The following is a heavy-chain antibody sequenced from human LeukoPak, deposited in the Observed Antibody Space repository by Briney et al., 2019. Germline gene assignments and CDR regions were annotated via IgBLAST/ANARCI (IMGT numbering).Heavy chain of an antibody. D-gene: IGHD3-10*01. CDR3: ATSPSYYGSTGLDY. CDR2: FDPEDGET. CDR1: GYTLTELS. V-gene: IGHV1-24*01. Sequence: ASVKVSCKVSGYTLTELSMHWVRQAPGKGLEWMGGFDPEDGETIYAQKFQGRVTMTEDTSTDTAYMELSSLRSEDTAVYYCATSPSYYGSTGLDYWGQGTLVTDSS. J-gene: IGHJ4*02.